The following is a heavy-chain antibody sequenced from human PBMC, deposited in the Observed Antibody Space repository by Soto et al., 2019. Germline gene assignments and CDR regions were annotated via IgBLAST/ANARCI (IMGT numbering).Heavy chain of an antibody. CDR2: VYYSGSP. CDR3: VSRSRGAVDY. V-gene: IGHV4-39*01. J-gene: IGHJ4*02. CDR1: GGSISSRNYY. Sequence: QLQLQESGPGLVKPSETLSLICNVSGGSISSRNYYWGWIRQSPGKGLEWIGSVYYSGSPYYNPSLKSRVTISVDTSKNQFSLKVNSVTASDSSMYYCVSRSRGAVDYWGQGTLVTVSS. D-gene: IGHD3-10*01.